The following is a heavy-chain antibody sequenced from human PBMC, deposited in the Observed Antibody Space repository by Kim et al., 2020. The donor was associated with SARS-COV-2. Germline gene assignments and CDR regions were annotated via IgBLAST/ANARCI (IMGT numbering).Heavy chain of an antibody. V-gene: IGHV3-9*01. D-gene: IGHD3-10*01. CDR1: GFTFGDYA. Sequence: GGSLRLSCAASGFTFGDYAMHWVRQAPGKGLEWVSGISWNSGSIGYADSVKGRFTISRDNAKNSLYLQMNSLRAEDTALYYCAKDKALTMVRGGWFDPWGQGTLVTVSS. CDR2: ISWNSGSI. J-gene: IGHJ5*02. CDR3: AKDKALTMVRGGWFDP.